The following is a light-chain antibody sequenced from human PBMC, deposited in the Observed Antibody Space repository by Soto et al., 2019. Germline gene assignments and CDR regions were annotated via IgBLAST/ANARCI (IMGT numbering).Light chain of an antibody. J-gene: IGLJ1*01. CDR2: DVS. CDR3: SSYTSSSTPYV. V-gene: IGLV2-14*01. Sequence: LTQPASVSGSPGQSITISCTGTSSDVGGYNYVSWYQQHPGKAPKLMVYDVSNRPSGVSNRFSGSKSGNTASLTISGLQAEDEADYYCSSYTSSSTPYVFGTGTQLTVL. CDR1: SSDVGGYNY.